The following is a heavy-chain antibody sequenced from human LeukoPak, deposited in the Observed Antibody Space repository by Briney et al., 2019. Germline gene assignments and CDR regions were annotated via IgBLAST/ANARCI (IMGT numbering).Heavy chain of an antibody. J-gene: IGHJ4*02. D-gene: IGHD3-10*02. Sequence: SETLSLTCTVSGGSTSSSSYYWGWIRQPPGKGLEWIGSIYYSGSTYYNPSLKSRVTISVDTSKNQFSLKLSSVTAADTAVYYCARHVRPKYYFDYWGQGTLVTVSS. V-gene: IGHV4-39*01. CDR3: ARHVRPKYYFDY. CDR1: GGSTSSSSYY. CDR2: IYYSGST.